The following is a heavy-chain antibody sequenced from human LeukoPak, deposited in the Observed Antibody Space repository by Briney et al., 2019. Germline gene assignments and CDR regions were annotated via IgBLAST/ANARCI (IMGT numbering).Heavy chain of an antibody. Sequence: GGSLRLSCAASGFTFSDYNMNWVRQAPGKGLEWVSSISSSATYIYYADSVKGRFTISRDNAKTSLSLQMNSLRAEDTAVHYCARILVVPAANYYYSYGMDVWGQGTTATVSS. V-gene: IGHV3-21*06. CDR3: ARILVVPAANYYYSYGMDV. CDR1: GFTFSDYN. D-gene: IGHD2-2*01. CDR2: ISSSATYI. J-gene: IGHJ6*02.